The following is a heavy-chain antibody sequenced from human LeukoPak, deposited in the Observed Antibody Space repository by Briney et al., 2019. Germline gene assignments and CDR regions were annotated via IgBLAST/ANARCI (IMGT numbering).Heavy chain of an antibody. D-gene: IGHD3-9*01. J-gene: IGHJ3*02. CDR1: GGSISSYY. CDR2: IYYSGST. V-gene: IGHV4-59*01. Sequence: PSETLSLTCTVSGGSISSYYWSWIRQPPGKGLEWIGYIYYSGSTNYNPSLKSRVTISVDTSKNQFSLKLSSVTAADTAVYYCARGNFDWSLGAFDIWGQGTMVTVSS. CDR3: ARGNFDWSLGAFDI.